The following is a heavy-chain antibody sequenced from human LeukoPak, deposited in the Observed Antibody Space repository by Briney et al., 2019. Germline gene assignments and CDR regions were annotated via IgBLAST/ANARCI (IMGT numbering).Heavy chain of an antibody. CDR2: INSGSLSI. V-gene: IGHV3-21*01. J-gene: IGHJ4*02. D-gene: IGHD3-22*01. Sequence: GGSLRLSCAASGFTFSNYAVMWVRQAPGGGLEWVSSINSGSLSIYYADSVKGRFTISRDNDKNSLSLQMTSLRAEDTAVYFCVRDRYDSSGYLDYWGQGTLVTVSS. CDR1: GFTFSNYA. CDR3: VRDRYDSSGYLDY.